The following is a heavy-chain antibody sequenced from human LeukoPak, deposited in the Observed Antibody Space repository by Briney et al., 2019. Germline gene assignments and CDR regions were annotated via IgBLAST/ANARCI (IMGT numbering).Heavy chain of an antibody. CDR2: IYYSGST. D-gene: IGHD5-18*01. Sequence: SETLSLTCTVSGGSISSSSYYWGWIRQPPGKGLEWIGSIYYSGSTYYNPSLKSRVTISVDTSKNQFSLKLSSVTAADTAVYYCARSLMGLQRYYYYGMDVWGQGTTVTVSS. CDR1: GGSISSSSYY. V-gene: IGHV4-39*07. CDR3: ARSLMGLQRYYYYGMDV. J-gene: IGHJ6*02.